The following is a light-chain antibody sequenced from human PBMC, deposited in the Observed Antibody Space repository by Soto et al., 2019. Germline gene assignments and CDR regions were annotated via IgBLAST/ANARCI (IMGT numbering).Light chain of an antibody. CDR2: DAS. Sequence: EIVLTQSPATLSLSPGERATLSCRASQSVSSYLAWYQQKPGQAPRLLIYDASNRATGIPARFSGSGSGTDFTLIISSLEPEDFAVYYCQQRSNWYTFGQGTKPEIK. CDR3: QQRSNWYT. V-gene: IGKV3-11*01. J-gene: IGKJ2*01. CDR1: QSVSSY.